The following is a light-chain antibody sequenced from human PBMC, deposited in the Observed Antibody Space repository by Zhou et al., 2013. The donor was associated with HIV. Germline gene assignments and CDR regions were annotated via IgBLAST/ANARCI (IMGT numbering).Light chain of an antibody. CDR2: AGS. V-gene: IGKV1-39*01. CDR1: QSISNF. CDR3: QQYYSNPWT. J-gene: IGKJ1*01. Sequence: DIQMTQSPSSLSASVGDRVTISCRANQSISNFLHWYQQRPGKAPNLLIYAGSTLQSGVPSRFSGRRSGPDFTLTISCLQSEDFAAYYCQQYYSNPWTFGQGTKVEIK.